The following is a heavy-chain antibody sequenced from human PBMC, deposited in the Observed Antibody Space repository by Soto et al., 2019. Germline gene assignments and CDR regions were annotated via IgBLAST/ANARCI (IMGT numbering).Heavy chain of an antibody. Sequence: QVQLVQSGAEVKKPESSVKVSCKAPGGTFSTYAISWVRQAPGQGLEWMGGIIPMFGTAHYAQRFQDRVTVTAAESANTVSMELSSLRSEDTAVYFCASGLQLWLRRINNGYTGWGQGTLVTVSS. J-gene: IGHJ4*02. CDR2: IIPMFGTA. CDR1: GGTFSTYA. V-gene: IGHV1-69*12. CDR3: ASGLQLWLRRINNGYTG. D-gene: IGHD5-12*01.